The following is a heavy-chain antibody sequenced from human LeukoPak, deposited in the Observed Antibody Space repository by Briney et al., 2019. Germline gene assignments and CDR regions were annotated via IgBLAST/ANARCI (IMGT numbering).Heavy chain of an antibody. CDR3: ARQMVRGVSWGWFDP. J-gene: IGHJ5*02. Sequence: GESLKISCKGSGYSFTSYWIGWVRQMPGKGLEWMGINYPGDSNTRYSPSFQGQVTISADKSISTAYLQWGSLKASDSAMYYCARQMVRGVSWGWFDPWGQGTLVTVSS. CDR1: GYSFTSYW. D-gene: IGHD3-10*01. V-gene: IGHV5-51*01. CDR2: NYPGDSNT.